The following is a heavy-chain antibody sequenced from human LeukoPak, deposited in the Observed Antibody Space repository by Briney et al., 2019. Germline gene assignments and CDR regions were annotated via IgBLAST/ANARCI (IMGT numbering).Heavy chain of an antibody. J-gene: IGHJ4*02. Sequence: GGSLRLSCAASGFTFSSYGMHWVRQAPGKGLEWVAVISYDGSNKYYADSVKGRFTISRDNSKNTLYLQMNSLRAEDTAVYYCAKAYRRYLGYWGQGTLVTVSS. CDR3: AKAYRRYLGY. D-gene: IGHD1-14*01. CDR2: ISYDGSNK. CDR1: GFTFSSYG. V-gene: IGHV3-30*18.